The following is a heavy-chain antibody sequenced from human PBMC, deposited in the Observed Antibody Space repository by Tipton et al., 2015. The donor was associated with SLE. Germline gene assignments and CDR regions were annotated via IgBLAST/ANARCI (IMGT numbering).Heavy chain of an antibody. J-gene: IGHJ5*02. CDR1: GYSISIGYY. Sequence: TLSLTCAVSGYSISIGYYWGWIRQPPGKGLEWIGSIYHSGGTYYNPSLKSRVTISVDTSKNQFSLKLNSVTAADTAVYYCTRDLNWDDIGNWFDPWGQGVLVTVSS. V-gene: IGHV4-38-2*02. CDR2: IYHSGGT. CDR3: TRDLNWDDIGNWFDP. D-gene: IGHD1-1*01.